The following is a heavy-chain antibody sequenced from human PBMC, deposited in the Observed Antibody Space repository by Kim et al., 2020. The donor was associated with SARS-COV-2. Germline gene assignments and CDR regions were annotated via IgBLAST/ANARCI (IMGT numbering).Heavy chain of an antibody. Sequence: GGSLRLSCAASGFTFSNTWMTWVRQAPGKGLEWVGRIKNKAQSATTDYAAPVQGRFTISRDDSENTLYLQMNSLKIEDTAVYYCTTDATPTLSNYFDYWGQGTLVTVSS. D-gene: IGHD2-15*01. V-gene: IGHV3-15*01. CDR3: TTDATPTLSNYFDY. CDR1: GFTFSNTW. J-gene: IGHJ4*02. CDR2: IKNKAQSATT.